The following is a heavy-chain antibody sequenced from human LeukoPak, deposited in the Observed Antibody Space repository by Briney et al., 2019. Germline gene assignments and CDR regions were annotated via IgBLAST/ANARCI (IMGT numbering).Heavy chain of an antibody. CDR2: ISGSGGST. CDR1: GFTFSSYG. CDR3: AKGVGYCNGGSCQQFDY. J-gene: IGHJ4*02. V-gene: IGHV3-23*01. Sequence: GGSLRLSCEASGFTFSSYGMSWVRQAPGKGREWVSAISGSGGSTYYADSVKGRFTISRDNSKNTLYLQMNSLRAEDTAVYYCAKGVGYCNGGSCQQFDYWGQGTLVTVSS. D-gene: IGHD2-15*01.